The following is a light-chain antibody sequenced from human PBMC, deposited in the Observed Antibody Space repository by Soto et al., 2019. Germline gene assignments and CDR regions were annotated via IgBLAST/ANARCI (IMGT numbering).Light chain of an antibody. Sequence: QSALTRPASLSGSPGQSITISCTGTSSDVGGYNYVSWYQHHPGRAPKLMIYDVSDRPSGVSDRFSGSKSGNTASLTISGLQAEDEADYYCSSYTSSTPFVFGTGTKLTVL. J-gene: IGLJ1*01. V-gene: IGLV2-14*03. CDR1: SSDVGGYNY. CDR2: DVS. CDR3: SSYTSSTPFV.